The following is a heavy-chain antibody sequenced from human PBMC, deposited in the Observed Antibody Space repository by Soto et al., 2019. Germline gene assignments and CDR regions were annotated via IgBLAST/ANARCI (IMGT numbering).Heavy chain of an antibody. D-gene: IGHD6-6*01. V-gene: IGHV1-2*04. CDR2: INPNSGGT. CDR1: GYTFTGYY. Sequence: ASVKVSCKASGYTFTGYYMHWVRQAPGQGLEWMGWINPNSGGTNYAQKFQGWVTMTRDTSISTANMELSRLRSDDTAVYYCARESDRVAARRDHYYMDVWGKGTTVTVSS. CDR3: ARESDRVAARRDHYYMDV. J-gene: IGHJ6*03.